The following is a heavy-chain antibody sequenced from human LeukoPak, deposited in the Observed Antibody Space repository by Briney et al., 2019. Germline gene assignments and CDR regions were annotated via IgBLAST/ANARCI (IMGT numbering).Heavy chain of an antibody. V-gene: IGHV3-15*01. CDR2: IKSKTDGGTT. Sequence: PGGSLRLSCAASGFTFSNAWMSWVRQAPGKGLEWVGRIKSKTDGGTTDYAAPVKGRFTISRDDSKNTLYLQMNSLKTEDTAVYYCTTDTIVGATGVDYWGQGTLVTVSS. D-gene: IGHD1-26*01. J-gene: IGHJ4*02. CDR3: TTDTIVGATGVDY. CDR1: GFTFSNAW.